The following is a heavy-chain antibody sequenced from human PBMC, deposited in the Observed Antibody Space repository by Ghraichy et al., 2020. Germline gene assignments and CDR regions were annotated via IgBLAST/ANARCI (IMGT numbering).Heavy chain of an antibody. CDR1: GFTVSSSY. Sequence: GGSLRLSCAASGFTVSSSYMNWVRQAPGKGLEWVSIIYSGGKTYYADSVKGRFTISRDNSKNTLYLQMNSLRADDTAIYYCARYPVDMHGVWGVFDLWGQGTMVTVSS. D-gene: IGHD5-12*01. J-gene: IGHJ3*01. V-gene: IGHV3-53*01. CDR3: ARYPVDMHGVWGVFDL. CDR2: IYSGGKT.